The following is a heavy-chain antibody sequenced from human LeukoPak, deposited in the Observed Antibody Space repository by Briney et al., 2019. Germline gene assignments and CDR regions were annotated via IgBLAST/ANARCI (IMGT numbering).Heavy chain of an antibody. Sequence: GASVKVSCKASGYTFTSYGISWVRQAPGQGLEWMGWISAYNGNTNYAQKLQGRVTMTTDTSTSTAYMELRSLRSDDTAVYYCARDSVSFYYSPFGTFDYWGQGTLVTVSS. D-gene: IGHD3-10*01. CDR1: GYTFTSYG. J-gene: IGHJ4*02. CDR3: ARDSVSFYYSPFGTFDY. V-gene: IGHV1-18*01. CDR2: ISAYNGNT.